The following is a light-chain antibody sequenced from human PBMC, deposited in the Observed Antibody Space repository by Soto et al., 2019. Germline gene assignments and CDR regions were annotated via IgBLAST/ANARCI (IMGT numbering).Light chain of an antibody. J-gene: IGLJ2*01. CDR1: TSNIRRHT. V-gene: IGLV1-44*01. CDR3: AAWDDNSNGVV. Sequence: QSVLTQPPSASGTPGQRVMMSCSGSTSNIRRHTVNWYQQLPGAAPKLLIYSNVQRPSGVPDRFSGSKSGTSASLAISGLQSEDEGDYYCAAWDDNSNGVVFGGGTKLTVL. CDR2: SNV.